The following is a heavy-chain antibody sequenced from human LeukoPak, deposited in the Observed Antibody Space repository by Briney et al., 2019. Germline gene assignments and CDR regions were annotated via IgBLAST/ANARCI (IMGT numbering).Heavy chain of an antibody. CDR1: GYSFTSYW. Sequence: GESLKISCKGSGYSFTSYWIGWVRQMPGKGLEWMGIIYPGDSDTRHSPSFQGQVTISADKSISTAYLQWSSLKASDTAMYYCARHPPLYYYDSSGYYQYYFDYWGQGTLVTVSS. D-gene: IGHD3-22*01. CDR2: IYPGDSDT. V-gene: IGHV5-51*01. J-gene: IGHJ4*02. CDR3: ARHPPLYYYDSSGYYQYYFDY.